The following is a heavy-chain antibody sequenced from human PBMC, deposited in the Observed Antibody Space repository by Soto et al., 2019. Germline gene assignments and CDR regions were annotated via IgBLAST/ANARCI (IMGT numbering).Heavy chain of an antibody. CDR2: IHHDGSS. V-gene: IGHV4-4*02. CDR1: GGTIISTSW. CDR3: ARKWFGEPHKFDY. J-gene: IGHJ4*02. D-gene: IGHD3-10*01. Sequence: SETLSLTCAVSGGTIISTSWWSWVRQPPGKGLEWIGEIHHDGSSNYNPSLKSRVTISVDKSKNQFSLKVNSVTAADTAVYYCARKWFGEPHKFDYWGQGALVTSPQ.